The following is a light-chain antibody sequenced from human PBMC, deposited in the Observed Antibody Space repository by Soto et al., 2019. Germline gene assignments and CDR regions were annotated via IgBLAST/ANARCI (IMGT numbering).Light chain of an antibody. CDR3: QQYSNYSAT. CDR2: DSS. V-gene: IGKV1-5*01. J-gene: IGKJ1*01. CDR1: QSISDW. Sequence: DVQMTQSPSTLSASVGDRVTITCRASQSISDWLAWFQQKPGQAPRLLIYDSSSLQSAVPSRFSGSGSGTEFTLTINSLQPDDFASYFCQQYSNYSATFGQGTKVDIK.